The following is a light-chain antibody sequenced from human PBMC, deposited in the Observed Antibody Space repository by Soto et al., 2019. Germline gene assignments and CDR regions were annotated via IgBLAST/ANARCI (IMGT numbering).Light chain of an antibody. CDR3: SSYTTRSTYV. Sequence: QSALTQPASVSGSPGQSITISCTGTSRDIGFFNYVSWYQQFPGNAPKLIIFEVTHRPSGVSNRFSAATSGNTASLTISGLQADDGSYYYCSSYTTRSTYVFGTGTKVTVL. V-gene: IGLV2-14*01. CDR1: SRDIGFFNY. J-gene: IGLJ1*01. CDR2: EVT.